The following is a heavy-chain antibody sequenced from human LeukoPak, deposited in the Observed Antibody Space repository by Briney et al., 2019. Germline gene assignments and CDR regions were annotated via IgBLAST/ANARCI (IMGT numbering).Heavy chain of an antibody. V-gene: IGHV1-69*13. CDR3: ARVGGFWSGYYTGYYYGMDV. J-gene: IGHJ6*02. D-gene: IGHD3-3*01. Sequence: SVKVSCKASGYTFTSYGISWVRQAPGQGLEWMGGIIPIFGTANYAQKFQGRVTITADESTSTAYMELSSLRSEDTAVYYCARVGGFWSGYYTGYYYGMDVWGQGTTVTVSS. CDR1: GYTFTSYG. CDR2: IIPIFGTA.